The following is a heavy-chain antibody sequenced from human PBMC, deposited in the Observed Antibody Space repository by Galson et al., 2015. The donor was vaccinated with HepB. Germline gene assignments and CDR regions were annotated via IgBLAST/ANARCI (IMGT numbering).Heavy chain of an antibody. CDR2: IYYNGNT. Sequence: TLSLTCTVSGGSISSYYWSWIRQPPGKGLEWIGYIYYNGNTNYNPSLKSRVTISVDTSQNQFSLKLSSVTTADTAVYYCASSRGDILTGYYNRDDAFDIWGQGTMVTVSS. CDR1: GGSISSYY. D-gene: IGHD3-9*01. J-gene: IGHJ3*02. V-gene: IGHV4-59*01. CDR3: ASSRGDILTGYYNRDDAFDI.